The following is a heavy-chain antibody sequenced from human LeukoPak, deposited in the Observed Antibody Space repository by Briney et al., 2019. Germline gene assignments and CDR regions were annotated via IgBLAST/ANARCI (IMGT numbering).Heavy chain of an antibody. V-gene: IGHV4-59*01. Sequence: PSETLSLTCTVSGGSISSYYWSWIRQPPGKGLEWIGYIYCSGSTNYNPSLKSRVTISVDTSKNQFSLKLSSVTAADTAVYYCARSGSDSAYYYYMDVWGKGTTVTISS. J-gene: IGHJ6*03. D-gene: IGHD3-10*01. CDR3: ARSGSDSAYYYYMDV. CDR1: GGSISSYY. CDR2: IYCSGST.